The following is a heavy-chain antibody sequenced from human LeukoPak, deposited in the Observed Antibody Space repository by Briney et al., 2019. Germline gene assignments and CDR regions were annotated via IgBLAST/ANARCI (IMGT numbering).Heavy chain of an antibody. D-gene: IGHD2-2*02. Sequence: SQTLSLTCAISGDSVSTKSATWNWIRQSPSRGLEWLGRTYYTSKWYNDYAVSVKSRITINPDTSKNQFSLKLSSVTAADTAMYYCARAYCSSTSCYTSSTRYYYYMDVWGKGTTVTVSS. CDR1: GDSVSTKSAT. J-gene: IGHJ6*03. CDR2: TYYTSKWYN. CDR3: ARAYCSSTSCYTSSTRYYYYMDV. V-gene: IGHV6-1*01.